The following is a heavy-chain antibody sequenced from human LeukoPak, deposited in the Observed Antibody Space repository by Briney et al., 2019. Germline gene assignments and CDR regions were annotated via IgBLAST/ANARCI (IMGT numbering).Heavy chain of an antibody. J-gene: IGHJ4*02. V-gene: IGHV1-2*02. CDR1: GYTFTGYY. Sequence: ASVKVSCTASGYTFTGYYMHWVRQTPGQGLEWMGWINPNSGGTNYAQKFQGRVTMTRDTSISTAYMELSRLRSDDTAVYYCARDLPGFTIYDYVWGSYRPFDYWGQGTLVTVSS. CDR2: INPNSGGT. D-gene: IGHD3-16*02. CDR3: ARDLPGFTIYDYVWGSYRPFDY.